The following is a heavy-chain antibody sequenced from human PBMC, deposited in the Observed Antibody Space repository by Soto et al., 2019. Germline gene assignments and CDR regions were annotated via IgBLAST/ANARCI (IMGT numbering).Heavy chain of an antibody. CDR2: IYPGDSRS. V-gene: IGHV5-51*01. D-gene: IGHD1-26*01. CDR3: ARARYSTRTGGFEV. Sequence: GESLKISCKGSGYRFSIYWIGWVRQMPGKGLEWVGNIYPGDSRSTYSPSYQGQVIISADKSIDTAYLQWSSLQASDTAIYYCARARYSTRTGGFEVWGQGTRVTVSS. CDR1: GYRFSIYW. J-gene: IGHJ3*01.